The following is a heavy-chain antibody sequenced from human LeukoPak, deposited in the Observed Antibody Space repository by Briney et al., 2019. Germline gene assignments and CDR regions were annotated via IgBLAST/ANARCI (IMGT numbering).Heavy chain of an antibody. CDR1: GFTSSSYG. CDR2: IRYDGSNK. Sequence: PGGSLRLSCAASGFTSSSYGMHWVRQAPGKGLEWVAFIRYDGSNKYYADSVKGRFTISRDNAKNTLYLQMNSLRAEDTAVYYCAKERKWSIAAAPDAFDIWGQGTMVTVSS. CDR3: AKERKWSIAAAPDAFDI. J-gene: IGHJ3*02. D-gene: IGHD6-13*01. V-gene: IGHV3-30*02.